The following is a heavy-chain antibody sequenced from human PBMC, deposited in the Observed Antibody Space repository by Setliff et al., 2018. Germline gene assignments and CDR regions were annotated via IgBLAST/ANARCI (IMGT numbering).Heavy chain of an antibody. V-gene: IGHV4-59*01. J-gene: IGHJ4*02. Sequence: KPSEILSLTCTVSGGSISPYFWSWIRQPPGKGLEWIGYIYHNGNTNFNPSLKTRVTMSVDTSKNQFALNLRSVTAADTAVYYCARDNTIVGATDYWGQGALVTVSS. D-gene: IGHD1-26*01. CDR1: GGSISPYF. CDR3: ARDNTIVGATDY. CDR2: IYHNGNT.